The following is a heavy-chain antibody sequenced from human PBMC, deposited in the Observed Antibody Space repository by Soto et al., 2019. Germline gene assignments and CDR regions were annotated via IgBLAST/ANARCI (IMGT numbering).Heavy chain of an antibody. CDR2: VLYDGRNK. Sequence: QVQLVESGGGVVQPGRSLRLSCAASGFTFSSYGMHWVRQAPGKGLEWVAVVLYDGRNKYYADSVKGRFTISRDNSKNTVYLQMNSLRAEEPGVYSCATAGYYDSSVYYALDYWGQGTLVNVSS. CDR3: ATAGYYDSSVYYALDY. CDR1: GFTFSSYG. D-gene: IGHD3-22*01. V-gene: IGHV3-30*03. J-gene: IGHJ4*02.